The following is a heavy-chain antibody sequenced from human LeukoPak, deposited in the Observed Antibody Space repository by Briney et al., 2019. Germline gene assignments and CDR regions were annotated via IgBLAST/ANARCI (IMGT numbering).Heavy chain of an antibody. Sequence: PSETLSLTCTVSGGSISRGGYYCSWIRQHPGKGLEYIGYIYYSGSIYYDPSLKSRVTISLDPSKNQFSLKLSSVTAADTAVYYCARDRGYSYGCDAFDIWGQGTMVTVSS. CDR3: ARDRGYSYGCDAFDI. CDR1: GGSISRGGYY. D-gene: IGHD5-18*01. V-gene: IGHV4-31*03. CDR2: IYYSGSI. J-gene: IGHJ3*02.